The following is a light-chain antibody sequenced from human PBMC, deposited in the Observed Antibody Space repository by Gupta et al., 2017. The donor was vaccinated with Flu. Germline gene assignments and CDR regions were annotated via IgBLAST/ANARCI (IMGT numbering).Light chain of an antibody. V-gene: IGKV1-5*03. CDR3: QQNDSYPWT. J-gene: IGKJ1*01. CDR1: QSISSW. Sequence: DSHITQSPSTLSASVGDRVTITCRANQSISSWLDWYQQKPGKAPNLLIDKASSLQSGVPSRFSGSGSGTEFTLTISSLQPSDFATYYCQQNDSYPWTFGRGTKVEIK. CDR2: KAS.